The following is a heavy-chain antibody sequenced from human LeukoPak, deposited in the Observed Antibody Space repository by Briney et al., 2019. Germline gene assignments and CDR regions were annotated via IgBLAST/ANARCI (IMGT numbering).Heavy chain of an antibody. CDR2: IWYDGSNK. CDR3: ARESVRYFDSRNWFDP. J-gene: IGHJ5*02. D-gene: IGHD3-9*01. Sequence: PGRSLRLSCAASGFTFSSYGMHWVRQAPGKGLEWVAVIWYDGSNKYYADSVKGRFTISRDNSKNTLYLQMNSLRAEDTAVYYCARESVRYFDSRNWFDPWGQETLVTVSS. CDR1: GFTFSSYG. V-gene: IGHV3-33*01.